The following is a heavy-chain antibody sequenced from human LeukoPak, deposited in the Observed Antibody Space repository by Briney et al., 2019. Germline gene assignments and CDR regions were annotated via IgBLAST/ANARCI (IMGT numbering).Heavy chain of an antibody. CDR2: ICISGSTI. CDR1: GFTIGIYE. D-gene: IGHD1-26*01. Sequence: GGPRLLCGAAAGFTIGIYEMSGGRPPPGKGEEGVSYICISGSTIYYAASVKGRFTISRDNANNSLYLQLSTLRAEDTPVYYCARSAWSYSFFDYCGQGTLVTVSS. CDR3: ARSAWSYSFFDY. V-gene: IGHV3-48*03. J-gene: IGHJ4*02.